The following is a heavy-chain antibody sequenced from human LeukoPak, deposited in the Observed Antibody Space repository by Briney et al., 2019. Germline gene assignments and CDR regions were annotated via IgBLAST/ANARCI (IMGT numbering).Heavy chain of an antibody. CDR3: TRPYTGGDSSFTWFDP. Sequence: SETLSLTCTVSGVSISSSYYWGRVRQAPGKGLEWIGSIFHSGKTYYNPSLKSRVTISLDTSKNQFSLKRTSVTAADTAVYYCTRPYTGGDSSFTWFDPWGQGTLVTVSS. CDR1: GVSISSSYY. J-gene: IGHJ5*02. V-gene: IGHV4-39*01. CDR2: IFHSGKT. D-gene: IGHD3-22*01.